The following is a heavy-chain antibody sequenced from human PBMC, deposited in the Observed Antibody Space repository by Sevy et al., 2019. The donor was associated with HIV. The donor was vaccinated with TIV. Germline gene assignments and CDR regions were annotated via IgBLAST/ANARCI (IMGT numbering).Heavy chain of an antibody. Sequence: PAATLSLTCAVYGGSFSGYYWSWIRQPPGKGLEWIGQINHSGSTNYNPSLKSRVTISVDTSKNQFSQKLSSVTAADTAVYYCARQVYDILTGRRSYYYYYYGMDVWGQGTTVTVSS. CDR1: GGSFSGYY. CDR2: INHSGST. CDR3: ARQVYDILTGRRSYYYYYYGMDV. V-gene: IGHV4-34*01. D-gene: IGHD3-9*01. J-gene: IGHJ6*02.